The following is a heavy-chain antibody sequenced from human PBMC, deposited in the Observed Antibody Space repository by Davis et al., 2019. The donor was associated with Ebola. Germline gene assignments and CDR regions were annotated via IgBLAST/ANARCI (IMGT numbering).Heavy chain of an antibody. V-gene: IGHV4-31*03. CDR2: IHYSGST. D-gene: IGHD4-17*01. Sequence: SETLSLTCTVSGGSISSGGYYWSWIRQHPGKGLEWLGYIHYSGSTYYNPSLKSRVTISVDTSKNQFTLKLSSVTAADTAVYYRARVMTTVTTNWFHPWGQGTLVTVSS. CDR3: ARVMTTVTTNWFHP. J-gene: IGHJ5*02. CDR1: GGSISSGGYY.